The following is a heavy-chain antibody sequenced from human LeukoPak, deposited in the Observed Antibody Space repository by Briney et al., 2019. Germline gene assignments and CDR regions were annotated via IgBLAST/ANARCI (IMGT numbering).Heavy chain of an antibody. D-gene: IGHD6-6*01. J-gene: IGHJ6*03. CDR3: ARHTAARPYYYYYYMDV. Sequence: GESLKISCKGSGYSFNSYWIGWVRQMPGKGLKWMGIIYPGDSDARYRPSFQGQVTISADKSSSTAYLQWSSLKASDTAMYYCARHTAARPYYYYYYMDVWGKGTTVTVSS. CDR1: GYSFNSYW. CDR2: IYPGDSDA. V-gene: IGHV5-51*01.